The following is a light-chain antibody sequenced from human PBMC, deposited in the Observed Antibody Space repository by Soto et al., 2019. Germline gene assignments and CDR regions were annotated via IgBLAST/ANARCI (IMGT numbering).Light chain of an antibody. CDR1: SSNIGGNY. Sequence: QAVVTQPPSVSAAPGQKVTISCSGSSSNIGGNYVSWYQVLPQTAPKLLIYDNKKRHSGIPDRFSGSKSGTSATLGITELQIGDEAEYYCGTWDISLDTVVFGGGTKVTVL. V-gene: IGLV1-51*01. CDR2: DNK. CDR3: GTWDISLDTVV. J-gene: IGLJ2*01.